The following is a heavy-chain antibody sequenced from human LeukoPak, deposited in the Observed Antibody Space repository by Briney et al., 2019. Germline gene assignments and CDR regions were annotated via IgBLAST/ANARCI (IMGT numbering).Heavy chain of an antibody. J-gene: IGHJ5*02. D-gene: IGHD3-10*01. CDR3: ASSGGTELLWFGELLANWFDP. V-gene: IGHV3-21*01. CDR1: GFTFSSYS. CDR2: ISSSSSYI. Sequence: GGSLRLSCAASGFTFSSYSMNWVRQAPGKGLEWVSSISSSSSYIYSADSVKGRFTISRDNAKNSLYLQMNSRRAVDTAVYYCASSGGTELLWFGELLANWFDPWGQGTLVTVSS.